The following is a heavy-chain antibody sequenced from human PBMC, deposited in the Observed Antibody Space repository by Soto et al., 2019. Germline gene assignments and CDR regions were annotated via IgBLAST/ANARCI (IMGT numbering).Heavy chain of an antibody. J-gene: IGHJ3*02. CDR3: ARGVGYCSSTSCTDAFDI. CDR2: MNPNSGNT. D-gene: IGHD2-2*01. CDR1: GYTFTRYD. Sequence: GASVKVSCKASGYTFTRYDINWVRQATGQGLEWMGWMNPNSGNTGYAQKFQGRVTMTRNTSISTAYMELSSLRSEDTAVYYCARGVGYCSSTSCTDAFDIWGQGTMVTVSS. V-gene: IGHV1-8*01.